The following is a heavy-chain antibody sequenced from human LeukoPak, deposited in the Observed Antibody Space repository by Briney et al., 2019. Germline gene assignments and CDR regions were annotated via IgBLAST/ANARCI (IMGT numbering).Heavy chain of an antibody. CDR1: GFTFSNYA. V-gene: IGHV3-23*01. Sequence: GGSLRLSCAASGFTFSNYAMNWVRQAPGKGLEWVSAISGSGDRTYYADSVKGRFTISRDNSKNTLFLHMNSLRAEDTAVYSCAKGYYGSGSYGWFDYWGQGTLVTVSS. D-gene: IGHD3-10*01. CDR2: ISGSGDRT. CDR3: AKGYYGSGSYGWFDY. J-gene: IGHJ4*02.